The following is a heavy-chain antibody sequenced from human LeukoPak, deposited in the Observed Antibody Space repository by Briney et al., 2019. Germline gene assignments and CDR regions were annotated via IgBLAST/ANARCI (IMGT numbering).Heavy chain of an antibody. Sequence: GGSLRLSCAVSGFTFSGFWMSWSRQAPGKGLEWVASINSDGSEGYYADVVKGRFTISRDNAKNSLYLQINSLRAEDTAVYYCARAYGGSSSWKWGDWFDPWGQGTLVTVSS. CDR3: ARAYGGSSSWKWGDWFDP. J-gene: IGHJ5*02. CDR2: INSDGSEG. CDR1: GFTFSGFW. D-gene: IGHD6-13*01. V-gene: IGHV3-7*03.